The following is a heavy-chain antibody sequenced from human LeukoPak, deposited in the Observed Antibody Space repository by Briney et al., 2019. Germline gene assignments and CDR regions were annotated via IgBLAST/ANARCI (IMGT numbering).Heavy chain of an antibody. CDR1: GYSFTSYW. D-gene: IGHD3-10*01. CDR3: ARTNYYYGSGSYYNDYGMDV. Sequence: GESLQISCKGSGYSFTSYWIGWVRPMPGKGLEWMGIIYPGDSDTRYSPSFQGQVTISADKSISTAYLQWSSLKASDTAMYYCARTNYYYGSGSYYNDYGMDVWGKGTTVTVSS. CDR2: IYPGDSDT. J-gene: IGHJ6*04. V-gene: IGHV5-51*01.